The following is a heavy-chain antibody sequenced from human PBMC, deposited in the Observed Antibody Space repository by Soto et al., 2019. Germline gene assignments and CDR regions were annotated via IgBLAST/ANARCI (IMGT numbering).Heavy chain of an antibody. J-gene: IGHJ5*02. CDR1: GFTFSSYS. CDR3: AAGRNYYDSSGYP. D-gene: IGHD3-22*01. V-gene: IGHV3-48*02. CDR2: ISSSSSTI. Sequence: EVQLVESGGGLVQPGGSLRLSCAASGFTFSSYSMNWVRQAPGKGLEWVSYISSSSSTIYYADSVKGRFTISRDNAKNSLYLQMNSLRDEDTAVYYCAAGRNYYDSSGYPWGQGTLVTVSS.